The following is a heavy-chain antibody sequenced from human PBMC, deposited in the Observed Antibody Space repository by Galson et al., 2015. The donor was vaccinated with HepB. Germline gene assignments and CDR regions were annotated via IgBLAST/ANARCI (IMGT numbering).Heavy chain of an antibody. Sequence: SLRLSCAASGFTSSDYYMNWVRQAPGKGLEWVSYISSSSSTIYYADSVKGRFTISRDNAKNSLYLQMNSLRDEDTAVYYCARDMLSGSYSRRPDAFDIWGQGTMVTVSS. J-gene: IGHJ3*02. CDR3: ARDMLSGSYSRRPDAFDI. D-gene: IGHD1-26*01. CDR1: GFTSSDYY. CDR2: ISSSSSTI. V-gene: IGHV3-48*02.